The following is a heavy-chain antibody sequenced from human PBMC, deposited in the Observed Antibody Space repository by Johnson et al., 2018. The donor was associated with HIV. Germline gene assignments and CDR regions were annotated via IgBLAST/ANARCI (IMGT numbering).Heavy chain of an antibody. J-gene: IGHJ3*02. CDR2: ISSNGGST. Sequence: VQLVESRGVLVQPGGSLRLSCAASGFTFDDYGMSWVRQAPGKGLEYVSAISSNGGSTYYANSVKGRFTISRNNSKNTLYLQMNSLRVEDTAVYYCARGLQSMTVVVTRGAFDIWGQGTMVTVSS. CDR1: GFTFDDYG. D-gene: IGHD2-2*01. V-gene: IGHV3-64*01. CDR3: ARGLQSMTVVVTRGAFDI.